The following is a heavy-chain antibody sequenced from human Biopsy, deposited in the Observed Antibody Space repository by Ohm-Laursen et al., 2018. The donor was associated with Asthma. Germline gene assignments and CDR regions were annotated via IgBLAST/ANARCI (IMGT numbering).Heavy chain of an antibody. CDR2: INAGNGNT. D-gene: IGHD3-9*01. CDR1: GYTFIHYA. J-gene: IGHJ3*01. V-gene: IGHV1-3*01. Sequence: AASVKVSCKASGYTFIHYAIHWVRQAPGQRLEWVGWINAGNGNTKYSQKFQGRVTITRDTSASTAYMDLRSLRSEDTAMYYCARTYYDFLTGQVNDAFALWGQGTMVTVSS. CDR3: ARTYYDFLTGQVNDAFAL.